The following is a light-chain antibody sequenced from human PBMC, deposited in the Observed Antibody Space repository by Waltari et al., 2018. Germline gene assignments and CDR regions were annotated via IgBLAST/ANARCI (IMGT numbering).Light chain of an antibody. Sequence: QSALTQPASVSGSPGQSITIPCPGTRSYFGSYNLVSWYPHRPGKAPTLLIYGVSKRPSGVSNRFSGSKSGNTASLTISGLRTEDEADYYCCSYAGGSAFVFGTGTKITVL. V-gene: IGLV2-23*02. CDR1: RSYFGSYNL. CDR3: CSYAGGSAFV. J-gene: IGLJ1*01. CDR2: GVS.